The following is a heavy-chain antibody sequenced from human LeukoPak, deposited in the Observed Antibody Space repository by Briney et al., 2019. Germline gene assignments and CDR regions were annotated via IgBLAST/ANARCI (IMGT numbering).Heavy chain of an antibody. CDR2: IRSKAYGGTT. J-gene: IGHJ4*02. CDR1: GFTFSSYG. D-gene: IGHD3-22*01. Sequence: PGGSLRLSCAASGFTFSSYGMSWVRQAPGKGLEWVGFIRSKAYGGTTEYAASVKGRFTISRDDSKSIAYLQMNSLKTEDTAVYYCTREYYYDSSGVYWGQGTLVTVSS. CDR3: TREYYYDSSGVY. V-gene: IGHV3-49*04.